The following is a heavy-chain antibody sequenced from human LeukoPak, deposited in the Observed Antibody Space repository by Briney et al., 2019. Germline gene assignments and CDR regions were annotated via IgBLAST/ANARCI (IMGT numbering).Heavy chain of an antibody. CDR2: ISSSSSYI. J-gene: IGHJ6*04. D-gene: IGHD6-13*01. Sequence: GGSLRLSCAASGFTFSDYYMSWIRQAPGKGLEWVSSISSSSSYIYYADSVKGRFTISRDNAKNSLYLQMNSLIVEDTAVYYCAREGIAGPKDVWGKGTTVTVSS. CDR3: AREGIAGPKDV. V-gene: IGHV3-11*06. CDR1: GFTFSDYY.